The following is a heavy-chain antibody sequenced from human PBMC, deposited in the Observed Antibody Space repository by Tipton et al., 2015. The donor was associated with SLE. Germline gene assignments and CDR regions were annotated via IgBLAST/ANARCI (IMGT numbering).Heavy chain of an antibody. Sequence: QLVQSGADVKKPGASVKVSCKASGYTFTSYGISWVRQAPGQGLEWMGWISTYNGNTKYAQKFQDRVSMTTDTSTSTAYMELRSLRYDDTAVYYCARHGGSSWLWALGSWGQGTLVTVSS. CDR1: GYTFTSYG. D-gene: IGHD6-13*01. CDR3: ARHGGSSWLWALGS. CDR2: ISTYNGNT. V-gene: IGHV1-18*01. J-gene: IGHJ5*02.